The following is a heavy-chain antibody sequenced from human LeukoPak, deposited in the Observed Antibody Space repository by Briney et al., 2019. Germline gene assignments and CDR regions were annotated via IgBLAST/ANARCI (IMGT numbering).Heavy chain of an antibody. CDR3: ARDEDVGDCTTTSCGWFDP. CDR2: IHPNRGNT. CDR1: GYTFTGYY. D-gene: IGHD2-2*01. V-gene: IGHV1-2*06. J-gene: IGHJ5*02. Sequence: ASVKVSCRASGYTFTGYYMNWVRQAPGQGLEWMGRIHPNRGNTKYAQKFQGRVTMTRDTSISTAYLELSRLTSDDTAVYYCARDEDVGDCTTTSCGWFDPWGQGTLVTVSS.